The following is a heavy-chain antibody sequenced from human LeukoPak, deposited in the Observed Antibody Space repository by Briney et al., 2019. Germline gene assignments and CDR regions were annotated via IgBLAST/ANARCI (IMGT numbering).Heavy chain of an antibody. V-gene: IGHV1-8*01. J-gene: IGHJ4*02. CDR2: MNPNSGNT. D-gene: IGHD3-22*01. Sequence: GASVKASCKASGYTFTSYDINWVRQATGQGLEWMGWMNPNSGNTGYAQKFQGRVTMTRNTSISTAYMELSSLRSEDTAVYYCARARRRGTMIVVVRLDYWGQGTLVTVSS. CDR3: ARARRRGTMIVVVRLDY. CDR1: GYTFTSYD.